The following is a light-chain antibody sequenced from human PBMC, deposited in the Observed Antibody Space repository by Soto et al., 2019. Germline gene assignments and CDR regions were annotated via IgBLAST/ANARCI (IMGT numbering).Light chain of an antibody. Sequence: QAVVTQEPSLTVSPGGTVTLTCTSSTGAVTGAYYPNWFQQKPGQAPRPLIYGTNNRHSWTPARFSGSLLGGKAALTLSGVQPEDEADYYCLLYFSGAQPWVFGGGTKLTVL. CDR3: LLYFSGAQPWV. CDR1: TGAVTGAYY. J-gene: IGLJ3*02. V-gene: IGLV7-43*01. CDR2: GTN.